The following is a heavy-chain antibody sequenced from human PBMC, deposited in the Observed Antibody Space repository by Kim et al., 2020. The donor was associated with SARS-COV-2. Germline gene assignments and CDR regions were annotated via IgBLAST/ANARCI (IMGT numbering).Heavy chain of an antibody. D-gene: IGHD6-19*01. CDR3: ARDWIGGSGWLNYYYYGMDV. V-gene: IGHV3-21*01. Sequence: GGSLRLSCAASGFTFSSYSMNWVRQAPGKGLEWVSSISSSSSYIYYADSVKGRFTISRDNAKNSLYLQMNSLRAEDTAVYYCARDWIGGSGWLNYYYYGMDVWGQGTTVTVSS. CDR1: GFTFSSYS. CDR2: ISSSSSYI. J-gene: IGHJ6*02.